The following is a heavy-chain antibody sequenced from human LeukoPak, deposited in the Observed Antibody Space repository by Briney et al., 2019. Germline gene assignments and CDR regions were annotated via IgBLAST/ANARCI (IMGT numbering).Heavy chain of an antibody. J-gene: IGHJ4*02. V-gene: IGHV3-23*01. CDR2: ISGSGGST. D-gene: IGHD3-10*01. CDR3: AKDQGLLWFGELSPSDY. Sequence: GGSLRLSCAASGFTFSSYAMSWVRQAPGKGLEWVSAISGSGGSTYYADSVKGRFTIARDNSKNTLYLQMNSLRAEDTAVYYCAKDQGLLWFGELSPSDYWGQGTLVTVSS. CDR1: GFTFSSYA.